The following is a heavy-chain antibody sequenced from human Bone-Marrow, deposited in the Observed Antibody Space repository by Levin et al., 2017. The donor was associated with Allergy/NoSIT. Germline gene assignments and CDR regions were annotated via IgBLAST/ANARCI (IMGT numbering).Heavy chain of an antibody. D-gene: IGHD3-16*01. V-gene: IGHV1-69*06. CDR1: GGLFSTLA. Sequence: KISCKASGGLFSTLAVSWVRQAPGQGLEWLGGIIPIFGTPNYGQRFQGRVTITADTSTSTVTMELSSLNSDDTAVFYCAAAMTIGRVILRQPPTFGLDVWGQGTTVSVSS. CDR3: AAAMTIGRVILRQPPTFGLDV. CDR2: IIPIFGTP. J-gene: IGHJ6*02.